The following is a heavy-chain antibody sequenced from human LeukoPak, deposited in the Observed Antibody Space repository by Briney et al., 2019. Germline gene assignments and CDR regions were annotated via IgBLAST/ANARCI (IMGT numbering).Heavy chain of an antibody. Sequence: GGSLRLSCAASGFTFSIYAMTWVRQAPGKGLEWVSVISGGGGSTYYGDSVKGRFTISRDNSKNTLFLQMNTLRVEDTAIYYCARRSGIAVAGAFDYWGQGTLVTVSS. V-gene: IGHV3-23*01. D-gene: IGHD6-19*01. CDR3: ARRSGIAVAGAFDY. J-gene: IGHJ4*02. CDR1: GFTFSIYA. CDR2: ISGGGGST.